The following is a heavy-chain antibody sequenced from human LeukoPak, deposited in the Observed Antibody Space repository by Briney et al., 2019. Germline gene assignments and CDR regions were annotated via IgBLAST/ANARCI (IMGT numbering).Heavy chain of an antibody. Sequence: GRSLRLSCAASGFTFDDYAMHWVRQAPGKGLEWVSGISWDSGRIGYAGSVKGRFTISRDNAKNSLYLQMNSLTAEDTALYYCAKESNYGSGTYLMDPLGDWGQGTMVTVSS. V-gene: IGHV3-9*01. CDR3: AKESNYGSGTYLMDPLGD. D-gene: IGHD3-10*01. J-gene: IGHJ4*02. CDR2: ISWDSGRI. CDR1: GFTFDDYA.